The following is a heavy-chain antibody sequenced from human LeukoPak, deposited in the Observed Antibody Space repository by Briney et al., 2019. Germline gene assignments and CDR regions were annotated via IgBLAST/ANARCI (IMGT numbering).Heavy chain of an antibody. V-gene: IGHV4-4*07. Sequence: SETLSLTCTVSGGSLSSYYWSWIRQPAGKGLEWIGRIYTSGSTNYNPSLKSRVTMSVDTSKNQVSLKLSSVTAADTAVYYCARDRDGVAVAGTDYWGQGTLVTVSS. CDR2: IYTSGST. CDR3: ARDRDGVAVAGTDY. J-gene: IGHJ4*02. CDR1: GGSLSSYY. D-gene: IGHD6-19*01.